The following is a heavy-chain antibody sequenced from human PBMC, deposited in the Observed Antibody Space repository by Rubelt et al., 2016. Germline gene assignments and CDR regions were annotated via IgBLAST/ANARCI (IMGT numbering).Heavy chain of an antibody. CDR3: ARDTGSATFEY. J-gene: IGHJ4*02. Sequence: QVQLVQSGAEVKKPGSSVKVSCKASGYTFTNYGFSWVRQAPGQGLEWMGWVSGYNGNTNYGRKFEDRVTMTTDTSTTTAYLELRSLRSDDSAVYYCARDTGSATFEYWGQGALVTVSS. CDR2: VSGYNGNT. CDR1: GYTFTNYG. D-gene: IGHD3-10*01. V-gene: IGHV1-18*01.